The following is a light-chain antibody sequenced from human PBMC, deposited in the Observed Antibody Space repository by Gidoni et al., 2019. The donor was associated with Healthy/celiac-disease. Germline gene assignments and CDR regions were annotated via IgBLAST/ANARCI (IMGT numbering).Light chain of an antibody. CDR2: AAS. CDR1: QSISSY. V-gene: IGKV1-39*01. Sequence: DIQVTQSPSSLAASVGDRVTITCRASQSISSYLNWYQQKPGQAPKLLIYAASSLQSAVPSRFSSSGSGTDFTLTISSLQPEDFATYYCQQSYSTPRTFGQGTKVEIK. CDR3: QQSYSTPRT. J-gene: IGKJ1*01.